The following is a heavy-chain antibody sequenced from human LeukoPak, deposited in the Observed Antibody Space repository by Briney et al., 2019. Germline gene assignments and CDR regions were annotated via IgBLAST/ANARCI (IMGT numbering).Heavy chain of an antibody. V-gene: IGHV4-39*07. CDR2: IYYSGST. CDR3: AGQTQNVDIVDY. Sequence: SETLSLTCTVSGGSISSSSYYWGWIRQPPGKGLEWIGSIYYSGSTYYNPSLKSRVTISVDTSKNQFSLKLSSVTAADTAVYYCAGQTQNVDIVDYWGQGTLVTVSS. CDR1: GGSISSSSYY. J-gene: IGHJ4*02. D-gene: IGHD5-12*01.